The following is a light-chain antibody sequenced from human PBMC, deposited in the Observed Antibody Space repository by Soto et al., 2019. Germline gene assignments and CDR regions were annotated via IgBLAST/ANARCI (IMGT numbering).Light chain of an antibody. V-gene: IGLV2-8*01. CDR3: TSYAGTYSFFYV. CDR2: EVS. CDR1: SSDVGAYNY. Sequence: QSALTQPPSASGSPGQSVTISCTGTSSDVGAYNYVSWYHQLPGKAPKLIIYEVSKRPSGVPDRFSGSKSGNTASLTVSGLQAEDEADYYCTSYAGTYSFFYVFGTGTKLTVL. J-gene: IGLJ1*01.